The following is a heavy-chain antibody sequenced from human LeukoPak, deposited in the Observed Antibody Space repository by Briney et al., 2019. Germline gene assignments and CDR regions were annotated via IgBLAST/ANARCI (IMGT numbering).Heavy chain of an antibody. J-gene: IGHJ3*01. CDR1: GGSISSASYF. CDR2: IYYSGGT. Sequence: SETLSLTCTVSGGSISSASYFWGWIRQPPGKGLEWIGTIYYSGGTYYNESLRSRVTMSGDTSRNQFSLRLSSVNAADTAVYYCAKAGVRYSNSRGLYAFDFWGPGTMVTVSS. D-gene: IGHD3-22*01. V-gene: IGHV4-39*01. CDR3: AKAGVRYSNSRGLYAFDF.